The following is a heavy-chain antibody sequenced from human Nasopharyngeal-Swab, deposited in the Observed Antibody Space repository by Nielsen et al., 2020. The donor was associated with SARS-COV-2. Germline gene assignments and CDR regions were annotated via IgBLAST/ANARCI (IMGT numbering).Heavy chain of an antibody. CDR3: AKGRHLMATVTTVDY. J-gene: IGHJ4*02. Sequence: GESLKISCAASGFTFSSYAMSWVRQAPGKGLEWVSAISGSGGSTYYADSVKGRFTISRDNSKNTLYLQMNSLRAEDTAVYYCAKGRHLMATVTTVDYWGPGTLVNGSP. D-gene: IGHD4-17*01. CDR1: GFTFSSYA. CDR2: ISGSGGST. V-gene: IGHV3-23*01.